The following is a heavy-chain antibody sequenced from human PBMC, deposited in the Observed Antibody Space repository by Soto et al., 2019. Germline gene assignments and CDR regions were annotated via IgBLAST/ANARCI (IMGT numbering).Heavy chain of an antibody. CDR2: INPIVSMS. V-gene: IGHV1-69*02. J-gene: IGHJ4*02. CDR3: AASYGSGYRAFDY. CDR1: CDTFNFYT. D-gene: IGHD3-10*01. Sequence: ASVKVSCKASCDTFNFYTIHWVRQAPGLGLEWVGRINPIVSMSNYAQKFQGRVSMTADKSTSTAYMELRSLRSDDTAMYFCAASYGSGYRAFDYCGQGALVPVSS.